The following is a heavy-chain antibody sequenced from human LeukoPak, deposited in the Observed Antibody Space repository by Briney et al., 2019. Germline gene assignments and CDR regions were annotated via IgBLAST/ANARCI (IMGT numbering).Heavy chain of an antibody. D-gene: IGHD5-18*01. CDR3: ARTTEGGYTYDYFYYYYMDV. CDR1: GGSISSYY. J-gene: IGHJ6*03. Sequence: PSETLSLTCTVSGGSISSYYWSWIRQPPGKGLEWIGYIYYSGSSNYNPSLKSRVTMSVDTSKNHFSLKLSSVTAADTAVYYCARTTEGGYTYDYFYYYYMDVWGKGTTVTISS. V-gene: IGHV4-59*01. CDR2: IYYSGSS.